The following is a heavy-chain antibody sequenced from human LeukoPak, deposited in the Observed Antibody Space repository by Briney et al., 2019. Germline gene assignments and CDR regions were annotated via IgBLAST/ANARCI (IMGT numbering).Heavy chain of an antibody. J-gene: IGHJ4*02. D-gene: IGHD3-9*01. CDR1: GFTFSSYA. V-gene: IGHV3-23*01. CDR2: ISGSGGST. CDR3: AKDFRRYFDWLLFSADY. Sequence: GGSLRLSCAASGFTFSSYAMSWVRQAPGKGLEWVSAISGSGGSTYYADSVKGRFTISRDNSKNMLYLQMNSLRAEDTAVYYCAKDFRRYFDWLLFSADYWGQGTLVTVSS.